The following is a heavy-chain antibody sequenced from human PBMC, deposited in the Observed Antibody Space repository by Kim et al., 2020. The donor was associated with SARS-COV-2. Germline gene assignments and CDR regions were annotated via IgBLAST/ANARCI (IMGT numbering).Heavy chain of an antibody. CDR3: AKDGGSGWSEGAFDI. CDR1: GFTFDDYA. V-gene: IGHV3-9*01. Sequence: GGSLRLSCAASGFTFDDYAMHWVRQAPGKGLEWVSGISWNSGSIGYADSVKGRFTISRDNAKNSLYLQMNSLRAEDTALYYCAKDGGSGWSEGAFDIWG. J-gene: IGHJ3*02. D-gene: IGHD6-19*01. CDR2: ISWNSGSI.